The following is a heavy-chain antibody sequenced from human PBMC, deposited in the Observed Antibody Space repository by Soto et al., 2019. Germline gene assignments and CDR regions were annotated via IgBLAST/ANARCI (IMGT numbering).Heavy chain of an antibody. Sequence: EVHLLESGGGLAQPGGSLRLSCAASGFTFSSYSMSWVRQAPGKGLEWVSRISVRGGIPDYADSVRGLFTISRDNSKNSLDLQMNSLRAEDTAVVVCAKARPYCDSGWGVVDYWGQGTLVTVSS. CDR1: GFTFSSYS. CDR3: AKARPYCDSGWGVVDY. V-gene: IGHV3-23*01. D-gene: IGHD4-17*01. J-gene: IGHJ4*02. CDR2: ISVRGGIP.